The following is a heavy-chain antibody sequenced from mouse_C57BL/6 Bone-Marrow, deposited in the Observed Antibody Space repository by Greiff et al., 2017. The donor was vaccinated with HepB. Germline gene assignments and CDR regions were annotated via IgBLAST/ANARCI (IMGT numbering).Heavy chain of an antibody. V-gene: IGHV5-17*01. Sequence: EVKLMESGGGLVKPGGSLKLSCAASGFTFSDYGMHWVRQAPEKGLEWVAYISSGSSTIYYADTVKGRFTISRDNAKNTLFLQMTSLRSEDTAMYYCANMVHYYAMDYWGQGTSVTVSS. D-gene: IGHD1-1*02. CDR3: ANMVHYYAMDY. CDR1: GFTFSDYG. CDR2: ISSGSSTI. J-gene: IGHJ4*01.